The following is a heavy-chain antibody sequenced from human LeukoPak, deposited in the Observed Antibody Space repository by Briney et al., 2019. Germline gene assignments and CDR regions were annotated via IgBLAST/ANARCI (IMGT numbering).Heavy chain of an antibody. V-gene: IGHV3-7*01. Sequence: GGSLRLSCAASGFTLSNYWMSWVREAPGKGLEGVASIKQDGSEKYYVDSVEGRFTISRDNAKNSLYLQMNSLRAGDTAVFYCARHQSHIVVVTAYFDSWGQGTLATVSS. CDR2: IKQDGSEK. D-gene: IGHD2-21*02. CDR1: GFTLSNYW. CDR3: ARHQSHIVVVTAYFDS. J-gene: IGHJ4*02.